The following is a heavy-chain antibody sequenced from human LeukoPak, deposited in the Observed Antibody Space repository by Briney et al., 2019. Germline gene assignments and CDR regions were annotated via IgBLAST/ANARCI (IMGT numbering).Heavy chain of an antibody. J-gene: IGHJ4*02. D-gene: IGHD6-13*01. Sequence: SETLSLTCTVSGVSISSYYWSWIRQPAGKGLEWIGRIYTSGSTNYNASLKSRVTMSVDTSKNQFSLKLSSVTAADTAMYYCARDSGMSSSWYNGFDYWGQGILVTVSS. CDR3: ARDSGMSSSWYNGFDY. CDR2: IYTSGST. CDR1: GVSISSYY. V-gene: IGHV4-4*07.